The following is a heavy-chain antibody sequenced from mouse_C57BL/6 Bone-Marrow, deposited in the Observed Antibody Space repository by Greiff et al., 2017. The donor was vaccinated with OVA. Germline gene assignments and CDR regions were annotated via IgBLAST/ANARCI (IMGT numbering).Heavy chain of an antibody. J-gene: IGHJ4*01. CDR1: GYTFTSYW. CDR3: ARSIITTVVATEDYAMDY. CDR2: IDPSDSYT. Sequence: VQLQQPGAELVMPGASVKLSCKASGYTFTSYWMHWVKQRPGQGLEWIGEIDPSDSYTNYNQKFKGKSTLTVANSSSTAYMQLSSLTSEDSAVYYCARSIITTVVATEDYAMDYWGQGTSVTVSS. D-gene: IGHD1-1*01. V-gene: IGHV1-69*01.